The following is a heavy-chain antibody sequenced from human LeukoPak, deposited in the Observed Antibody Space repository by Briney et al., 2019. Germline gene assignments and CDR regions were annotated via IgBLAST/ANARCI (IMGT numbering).Heavy chain of an antibody. CDR1: GYTFTSYD. V-gene: IGHV1-8*01. CDR3: ARLASSSWPLYYYGMDV. J-gene: IGHJ6*02. D-gene: IGHD6-13*01. CDR2: MNPNSANT. Sequence: GASVKVSFKASGYTFTSYDSNWVRQATGQGLEWMGWMNPNSANTGYAQKFQGRVTMTSNTSISTAYMELSILRSEDTAVYYCARLASSSWPLYYYGMDVWGQGTTVTVSS.